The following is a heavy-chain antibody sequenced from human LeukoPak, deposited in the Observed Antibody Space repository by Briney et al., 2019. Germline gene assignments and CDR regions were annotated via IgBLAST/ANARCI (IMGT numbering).Heavy chain of an antibody. CDR3: AKDLSYGSNWFYP. D-gene: IGHD5-18*01. J-gene: IGHJ5*02. Sequence: PGGSLRLSCAASGFTFSSHGMHWVRQAPGKGLECVALIWYDGSKKNYADSVKGRFTISRDDSKSTLYLQINSLRAEDTAVYYCAKDLSYGSNWFYPWGQGTLVTVSS. V-gene: IGHV3-33*06. CDR2: IWYDGSKK. CDR1: GFTFSSHG.